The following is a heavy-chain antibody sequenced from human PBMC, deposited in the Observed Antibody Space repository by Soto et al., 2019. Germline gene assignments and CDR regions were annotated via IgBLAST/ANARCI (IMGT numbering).Heavy chain of an antibody. CDR3: ARRSSGWYSNYYYYGMDV. CDR2: IYYSGST. D-gene: IGHD6-19*01. CDR1: GCSISSSSYY. V-gene: IGHV4-39*01. J-gene: IGHJ6*02. Sequence: PSETLSLTCTVSGCSISSSSYYWGWIRQPPGKGLEWIGSIYYSGSTYYNPSLKSLVTISVDTSKNQFSLKLSSVTAADTAVYYCARRSSGWYSNYYYYGMDVWGQGTTVT.